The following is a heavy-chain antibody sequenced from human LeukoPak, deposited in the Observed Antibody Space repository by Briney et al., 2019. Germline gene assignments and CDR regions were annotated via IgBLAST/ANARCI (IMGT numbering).Heavy chain of an antibody. V-gene: IGHV1-69*01. CDR2: IIPIFGTA. CDR1: GGTFSSYA. J-gene: IGHJ4*02. D-gene: IGHD6-19*01. Sequence: GSSVKVSCKASGGTFSSYAISWVRQAPGQGLEWMGGIIPIFGTANYAQKFQGRVTITADESTSTAYMELSRLRSDDTAVYYCARPRPTYSSGWYPLFDYWGQGTLVTVSS. CDR3: ARPRPTYSSGWYPLFDY.